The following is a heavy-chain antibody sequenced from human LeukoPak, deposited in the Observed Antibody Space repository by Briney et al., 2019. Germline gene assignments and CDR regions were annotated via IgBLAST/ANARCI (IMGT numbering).Heavy chain of an antibody. CDR2: ISSSGGST. Sequence: GGSLRLSCAASGFTFSSYAMSWVRQAPGKGLEWVSAISSSGGSTYYADSVKGRFTISRDNSKNTLYLQMNSLRAEDTAVYYCANLQHDYSNYVGSFDYWGQGTLVTVSS. D-gene: IGHD4-11*01. V-gene: IGHV3-23*01. J-gene: IGHJ4*02. CDR1: GFTFSSYA. CDR3: ANLQHDYSNYVGSFDY.